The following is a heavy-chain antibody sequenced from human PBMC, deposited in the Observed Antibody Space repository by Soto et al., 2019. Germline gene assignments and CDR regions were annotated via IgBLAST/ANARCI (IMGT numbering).Heavy chain of an antibody. CDR2: IYYSGST. Sequence: PSETLSLTCTVSGGSISSYYWSWIRQPPGRGLEWIGYIYYSGSTNYNPSLKSRVTISVDTSKNQFSLKLSSVTAADTAVYYCAREGYGGDDAFDIWSQGTMVTVSS. CDR3: AREGYGGDDAFDI. D-gene: IGHD4-17*01. V-gene: IGHV4-59*01. CDR1: GGSISSYY. J-gene: IGHJ3*02.